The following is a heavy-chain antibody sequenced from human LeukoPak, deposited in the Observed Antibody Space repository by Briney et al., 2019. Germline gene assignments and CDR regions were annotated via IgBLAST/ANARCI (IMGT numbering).Heavy chain of an antibody. J-gene: IGHJ3*02. CDR3: ATKSAGYSSGWSPSHAFDI. Sequence: PSETLSLTCTVSGASISSSSYYWGWLRQPPGKGLEWIGSIYCSGSTYYNPSLKSRVTISVDTAKNQFSLKLSSVTAADTAVYYCATKSAGYSSGWSPSHAFDIWGQGTMVTVSS. CDR2: IYCSGST. D-gene: IGHD6-19*01. V-gene: IGHV4-39*01. CDR1: GASISSSSYY.